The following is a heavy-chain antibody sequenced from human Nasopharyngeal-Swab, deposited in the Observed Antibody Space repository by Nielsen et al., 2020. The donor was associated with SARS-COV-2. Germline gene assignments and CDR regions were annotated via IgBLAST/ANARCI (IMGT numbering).Heavy chain of an antibody. CDR3: ARSGQWLVQDY. V-gene: IGHV3-33*01. CDR2: IWYDGSNK. D-gene: IGHD6-19*01. Sequence: GGSLRLSCAASGFTFSSYGMHWVRQAPGKGLEWVAVIWYDGSNKYYADSVKGRFTISRDNSKNTLYLQMNSLGAEDTAVYYCARSGQWLVQDYWGQGTLVTVSS. J-gene: IGHJ4*02. CDR1: GFTFSSYG.